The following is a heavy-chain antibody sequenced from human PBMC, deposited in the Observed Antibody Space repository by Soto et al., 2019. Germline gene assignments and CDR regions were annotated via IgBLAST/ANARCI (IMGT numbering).Heavy chain of an antibody. CDR1: GYSFTNYW. D-gene: IGHD5-18*01. V-gene: IGHV5-51*01. Sequence: LGESLKISCKGSGYSFTNYWIAWVRQMPGKGLEWMGIIYPGDSDARYSPSFQGHVTISADNSISTAYLQWSSLKASDTAMYYCARPDASLDTAMADWGQGTLVTVSS. CDR3: ARPDASLDTAMAD. J-gene: IGHJ4*02. CDR2: IYPGDSDA.